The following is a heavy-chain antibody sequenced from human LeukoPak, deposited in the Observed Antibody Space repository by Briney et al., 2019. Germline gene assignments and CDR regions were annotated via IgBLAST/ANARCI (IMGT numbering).Heavy chain of an antibody. D-gene: IGHD5-18*01. CDR3: AKDQRSGEYNYGWGPFDI. J-gene: IGHJ3*02. CDR2: ISSSAGSA. CDR1: GFTFNYYA. Sequence: PGGSLRLSCEVSGFTFNYYAMNWVRQAPGQGLEWVSSISSSAGSAVYGDSVKGRFTISRVNAENTLYLQMNSLRADDTAIYYCAKDQRSGEYNYGWGPFDIWGQGTMVTVSS. V-gene: IGHV3-23*01.